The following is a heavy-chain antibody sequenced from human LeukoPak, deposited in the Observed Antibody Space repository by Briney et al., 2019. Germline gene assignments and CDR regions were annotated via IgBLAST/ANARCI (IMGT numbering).Heavy chain of an antibody. J-gene: IGHJ3*02. CDR3: ARDANYHARSNYYDDHDI. V-gene: IGHV3-7*01. CDR2: IKGDGSRE. Sequence: GGSLRLSCAASGFTFSKYGMNWVRQAPGEGLEWVANIKGDGSREYYLDSVKGRFTISRANAKSSLYLQMSGLRADDTAVYYCARDANYHARSNYYDDHDIGGQGTMVTVSS. CDR1: GFTFSKYG. D-gene: IGHD3-22*01.